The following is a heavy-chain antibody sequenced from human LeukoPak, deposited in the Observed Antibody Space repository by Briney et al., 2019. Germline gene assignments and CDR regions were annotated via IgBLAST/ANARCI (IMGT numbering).Heavy chain of an antibody. J-gene: IGHJ4*02. CDR2: INANNGVT. CDR1: GYTFSGYY. CDR3: AREEQQLGAHY. Sequence: ASVKVSCKASGYTFSGYYMHWVRQAPGQGLEWMGWINANNGVTHYAQKFHGRVTLTRDTSLSTAYMDLTSLISDDTAVYYCAREEQQLGAHYWGQGTLVAVSS. D-gene: IGHD6-13*01. V-gene: IGHV1-2*02.